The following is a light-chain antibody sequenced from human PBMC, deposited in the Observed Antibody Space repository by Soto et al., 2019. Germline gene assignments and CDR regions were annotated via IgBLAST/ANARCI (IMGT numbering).Light chain of an antibody. V-gene: IGKV3-11*01. J-gene: IGKJ3*01. Sequence: EIVLTQSPATLALSPGERANLSCSARQSVSSYLAWYQPKPGQAPRLLIYDASNMATGIPARFSGSGSGTDFTLTIISLESEDSAVEYCQERSTWLPGLTFSPGTKVDIK. CDR1: QSVSSY. CDR3: QERSTWLPGLT. CDR2: DAS.